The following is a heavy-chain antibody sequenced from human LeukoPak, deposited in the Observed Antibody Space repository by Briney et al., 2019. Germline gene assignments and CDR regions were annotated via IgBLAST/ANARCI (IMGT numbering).Heavy chain of an antibody. CDR3: ARGTYYYDSSGYYYNWFDP. Sequence: PGGSLRLSXAASGFTFSSYWLSGVRQAPGKGRDWVANIKQDGREKYYVDSVKGRFTISRDNAKNSLYLQMNSLRAEDTAVYYCARGTYYYDSSGYYYNWFDPWGQGTLVTVSS. CDR1: GFTFSSYW. V-gene: IGHV3-7*04. D-gene: IGHD3-22*01. J-gene: IGHJ5*02. CDR2: IKQDGREK.